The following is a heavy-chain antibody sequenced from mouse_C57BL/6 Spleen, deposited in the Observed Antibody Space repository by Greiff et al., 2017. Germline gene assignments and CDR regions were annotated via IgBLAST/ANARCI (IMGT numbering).Heavy chain of an antibody. Sequence: QVQLQQSGAELVRPGASVTLSCKASGYTFTDYEMHWVKQTPVHGLEWIGAIDPETGGTAYNQKFKGKAILTADKSSSTAYMELRSLTSEDSAVYYCTTGLTGSYYAMDYWGQGTSVTVSS. CDR1: GYTFTDYE. V-gene: IGHV1-15*01. J-gene: IGHJ4*01. CDR3: TTGLTGSYYAMDY. CDR2: IDPETGGT. D-gene: IGHD4-1*01.